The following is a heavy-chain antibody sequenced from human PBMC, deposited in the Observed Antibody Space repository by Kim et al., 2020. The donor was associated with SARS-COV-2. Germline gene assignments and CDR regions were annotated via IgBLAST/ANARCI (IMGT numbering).Heavy chain of an antibody. CDR2: IYYSGST. CDR3: ATSRVPAMGYFDY. V-gene: IGHV4-39*01. CDR1: GGSISSSSYY. Sequence: SETLSLTCTVSGGSISSSSYYWGWIRQPPGKGLEWIGSIYYSGSTYYNPSLKSRVTISVDTSKNQFSLKLSSVTAADTAVYYCATSRVPAMGYFDYWGQGTLVTVSS. D-gene: IGHD2-2*01. J-gene: IGHJ4*02.